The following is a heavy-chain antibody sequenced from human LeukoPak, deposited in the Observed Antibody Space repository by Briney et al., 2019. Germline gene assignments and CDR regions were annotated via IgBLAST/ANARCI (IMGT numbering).Heavy chain of an antibody. CDR3: ARGIESSTSWIDP. V-gene: IGHV4-59*01. D-gene: IGHD2-2*01. CDR1: GGSISSYY. Sequence: SETLSLTCTVSGGSISSYYWSWIRQPPGKGLEWIGYIYYSGSTNYNPSLKSRVTISVDTSKNQFSLKLSSVTAADTAVYYCARGIESSTSWIDPWGQGTLVAVSS. J-gene: IGHJ5*02. CDR2: IYYSGST.